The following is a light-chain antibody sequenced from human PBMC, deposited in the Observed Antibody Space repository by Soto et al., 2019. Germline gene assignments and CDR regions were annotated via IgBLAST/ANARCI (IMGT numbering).Light chain of an antibody. CDR1: QSVGNN. Sequence: DTVLTQSPDTLSVSPGERASLSCGASQSVGNNLAWYRQKPGQAPRLLVYGASTRATGIPDRFSGSGSGTDFTLTISSLQSEDFAVYLCQQYHYWPITFGQGTRLEIK. J-gene: IGKJ5*01. CDR2: GAS. V-gene: IGKV3D-15*01. CDR3: QQYHYWPIT.